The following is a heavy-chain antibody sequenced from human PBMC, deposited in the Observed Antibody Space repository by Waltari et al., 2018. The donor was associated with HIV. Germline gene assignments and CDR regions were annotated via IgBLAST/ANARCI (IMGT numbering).Heavy chain of an antibody. CDR1: GFTFRSYW. CDR3: ARADTAMALDY. J-gene: IGHJ4*02. D-gene: IGHD5-18*01. CDR2: MKQDGSEK. V-gene: IGHV3-7*01. Sequence: EVQLVESGGGLVQPGGSLRLSCAASGFTFRSYWMSWVRQAPGKGLEWVANMKQDGSEKYYVDSVKGRFTISRDNAKNSLYLQMNSLRAEDTAVYYCARADTAMALDYWGQGTLVTVSS.